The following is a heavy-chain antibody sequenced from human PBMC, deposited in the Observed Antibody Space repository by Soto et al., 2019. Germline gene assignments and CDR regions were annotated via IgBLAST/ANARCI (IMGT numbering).Heavy chain of an antibody. Sequence: QLQLQESGPGLVKPSETLSLTCTVSGGSVSSSYYYWGWIRQPPGKGLEWIGSIYYSGSTFYNPSLKSRITISVDTSKNQFSLKLSSVTAADTAVYYCARLWEIRGAFDIWGQGTMVTVSS. V-gene: IGHV4-39*01. J-gene: IGHJ3*02. CDR3: ARLWEIRGAFDI. D-gene: IGHD1-26*01. CDR1: GGSVSSSYYY. CDR2: IYYSGST.